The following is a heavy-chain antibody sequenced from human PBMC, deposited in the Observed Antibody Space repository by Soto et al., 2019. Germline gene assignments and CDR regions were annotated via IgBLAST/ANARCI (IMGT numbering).Heavy chain of an antibody. CDR1: GFTFSIYT. V-gene: IGHV3-21*01. Sequence: EVQLVESGGGLVKPGGSLRLSCAASGFTFSIYTMNWVRQAPGKGLEWVSSISSSSGYIYYADSVKGRFTISRDNAKNSLYLQMNSLRAEDTAVYYCARSSDYGGNPYWYFDLWGRGTLVTVSS. CDR3: ARSSDYGGNPYWYFDL. D-gene: IGHD4-17*01. CDR2: ISSSSGYI. J-gene: IGHJ2*01.